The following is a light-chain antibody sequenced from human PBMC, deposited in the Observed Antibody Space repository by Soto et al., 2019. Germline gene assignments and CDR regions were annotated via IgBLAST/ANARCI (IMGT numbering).Light chain of an antibody. CDR3: QQYNNWPPWS. CDR1: QSVSNN. CDR2: GAS. J-gene: IGKJ1*01. V-gene: IGKV3D-15*01. Sequence: GIQSVSNNYLAWYQQKPGQAPRLLIYGASNMATGIPDRFSGSGSWPEFTLTTRSLQSEDFAVYYWQQYNNWPPWSFGQGTKVDIK.